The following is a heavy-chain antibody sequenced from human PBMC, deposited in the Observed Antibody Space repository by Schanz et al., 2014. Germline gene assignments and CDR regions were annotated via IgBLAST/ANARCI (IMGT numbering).Heavy chain of an antibody. CDR3: ARDAVTSVLTPGFYY. CDR1: GFIFSNSW. Sequence: VQLVESGGGLVQPGGSLRLSCAASGFIFSNSWMSWVRQAPGKGLEWVANIKQDGSEKYYVDSVKGRFTISRDNAKKSLYLRMNSLRAEDTAVYYCARDAVTSVLTPGFYYWGQGTLVTVSS. J-gene: IGHJ4*02. D-gene: IGHD4-17*01. V-gene: IGHV3-7*01. CDR2: IKQDGSEK.